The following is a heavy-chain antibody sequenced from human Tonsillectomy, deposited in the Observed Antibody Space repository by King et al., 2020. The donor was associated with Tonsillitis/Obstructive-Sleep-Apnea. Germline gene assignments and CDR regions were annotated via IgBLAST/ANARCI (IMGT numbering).Heavy chain of an antibody. CDR2: IYPGDSDT. D-gene: IGHD3-10*01. Sequence: VQLVESGAEVKKPGESLKISCTGSGYSFSNYWIGWVRQMPGKGLEWMGIIYPGDSDTRYSPSFQGHVTISADKSISTANLQWSSLKASDTAMYYCAKSRSSGSYFDAFDMWGQGTMVTVSS. CDR1: GYSFSNYW. CDR3: AKSRSSGSYFDAFDM. J-gene: IGHJ3*02. V-gene: IGHV5-51*01.